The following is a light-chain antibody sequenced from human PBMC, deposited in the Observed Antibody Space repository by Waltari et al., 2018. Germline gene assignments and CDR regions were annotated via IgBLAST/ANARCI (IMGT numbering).Light chain of an antibody. V-gene: IGLV3-19*01. CDR3: NSRDSSGNHVI. CDR1: SLRRYY. Sequence: SSELTQDPAVSVALGQTVRITCQGDSLRRYYASWYQQKPGQAPVLVIYGKNNRPSGIPDRCSGSSAGNTAAWTITGAQAEDEADYYCNSRDSSGNHVIFGGGTELTVL. CDR2: GKN. J-gene: IGLJ2*01.